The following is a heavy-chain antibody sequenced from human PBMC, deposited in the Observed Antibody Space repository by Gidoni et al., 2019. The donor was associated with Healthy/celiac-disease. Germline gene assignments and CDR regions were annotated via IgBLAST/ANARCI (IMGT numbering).Heavy chain of an antibody. CDR1: GGSISSGSYY. Sequence: QVQLQESGPGLVKPSQPLSLTCTVPGGSISSGSYYWSWIRQPAGKGLEWIGRIYTSGSTNYNPSLKSRVTISVDTSKNQFSLKLSSVTAADTAVYYCARGPLAGWLVRGGPFDYWGQGTLVTVSS. CDR3: ARGPLAGWLVRGGPFDY. D-gene: IGHD6-19*01. V-gene: IGHV4-61*02. J-gene: IGHJ4*02. CDR2: IYTSGST.